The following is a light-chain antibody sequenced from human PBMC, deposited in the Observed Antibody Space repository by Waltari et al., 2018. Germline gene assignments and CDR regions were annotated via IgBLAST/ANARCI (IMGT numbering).Light chain of an antibody. CDR1: QDISNY. CDR3: QQYDNLPPYT. CDR2: DAS. Sequence: DIQMTQSPSSLSVSVGDRVPITCQASQDISNYLNWYQQKPGKAPKLLIYDASNLETGVPSRFSGSGSGTDFTFTISSLQPEDIATYYCQQYDNLPPYTFGQGTKLEIK. J-gene: IGKJ2*01. V-gene: IGKV1-33*01.